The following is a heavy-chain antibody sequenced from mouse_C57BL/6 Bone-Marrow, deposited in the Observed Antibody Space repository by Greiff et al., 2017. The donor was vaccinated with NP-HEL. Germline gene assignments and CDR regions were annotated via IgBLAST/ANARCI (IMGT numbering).Heavy chain of an antibody. CDR2: ISYDGSN. CDR3: ASRGYGSSPFAY. CDR1: GYSITSGYY. J-gene: IGHJ3*01. V-gene: IGHV3-6*01. Sequence: EVQLKESGPGLVKPSQSLSLTCSVTGYSITSGYYWNWIRQFSGNKLEWMGYISYDGSNNYNPSLKNRISITRDTSKNQFFLKLNSVTTEDTATYYCASRGYGSSPFAYWGQGTLVTVSA. D-gene: IGHD1-1*01.